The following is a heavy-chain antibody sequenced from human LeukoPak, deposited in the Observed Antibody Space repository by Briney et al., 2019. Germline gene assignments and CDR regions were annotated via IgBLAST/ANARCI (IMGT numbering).Heavy chain of an antibody. CDR2: IYHSGST. CDR1: GFSISFGYY. D-gene: IGHD3-10*01. CDR3: ARASYYGSGSYYRGYYYYYMDV. J-gene: IGHJ6*03. V-gene: IGHV4-38-2*02. Sequence: SETLSLTCTVSGFSISFGYYWGWVRQPPGKGLEWIGSIYHSGSTYFNPSLKSRVTISIDTSKNQFSLKLSSVTAADTAVYYCARASYYGSGSYYRGYYYYYMDVWGKGTTVTVSS.